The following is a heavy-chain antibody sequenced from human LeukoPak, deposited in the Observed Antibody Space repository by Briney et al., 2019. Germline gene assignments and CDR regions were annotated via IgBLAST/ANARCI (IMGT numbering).Heavy chain of an antibody. CDR1: GFTFSSYA. Sequence: GGSLRLSCAASGFTFSSYAMHWVRQAPGKGLEWVAVISYDGSNKYYADSVKGRFTISRDNSKNTLYLQMNSLRAEDTAVYYCARDPQTAIVTSYFDYWGQGTLVTVSS. V-gene: IGHV3-30-3*01. D-gene: IGHD5-18*01. CDR2: ISYDGSNK. CDR3: ARDPQTAIVTSYFDY. J-gene: IGHJ4*02.